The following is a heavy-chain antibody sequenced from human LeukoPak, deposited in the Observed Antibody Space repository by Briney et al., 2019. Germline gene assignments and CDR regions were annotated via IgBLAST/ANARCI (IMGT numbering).Heavy chain of an antibody. Sequence: GGSLRLSCAASGFTFSSYSMNWVRQAPGKGLEWVSSISSSSSYIYYADSVKGRFTISRDNAKNSLYLQMNSLRAEDTAVYYCARFIAARPQNDAFDIWGQGTMVTVSS. V-gene: IGHV3-21*01. D-gene: IGHD6-6*01. CDR1: GFTFSSYS. CDR2: ISSSSSYI. CDR3: ARFIAARPQNDAFDI. J-gene: IGHJ3*02.